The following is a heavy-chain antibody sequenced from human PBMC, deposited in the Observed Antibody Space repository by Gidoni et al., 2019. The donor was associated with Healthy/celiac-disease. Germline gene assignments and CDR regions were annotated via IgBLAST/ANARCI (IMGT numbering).Heavy chain of an antibody. V-gene: IGHV3-15*01. CDR3: TTDFWWELRQGYYYYYGMDV. J-gene: IGHJ6*02. CDR2: IKSKTDGGTT. Sequence: EVQLVESGGGLVKPGGSLRLSCAASGFIFSNAWMSWVRQAPGKGLEWVGRIKSKTDGGTTDYAAPVKGRFTISRDDSKNTLYLQMNSLKTEDTAVYYCTTDFWWELRQGYYYYYGMDVWGQGTTVTVSS. D-gene: IGHD1-26*01. CDR1: GFIFSNAW.